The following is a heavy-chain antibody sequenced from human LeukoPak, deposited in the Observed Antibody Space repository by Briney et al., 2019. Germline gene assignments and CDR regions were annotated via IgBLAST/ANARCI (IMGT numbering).Heavy chain of an antibody. V-gene: IGHV3-23*01. D-gene: IGHD2-15*01. Sequence: GGSLRLSCAASGFTFSSYAMSWVRQAPGKGLEWVSAISGSGGSIYYADSVKGRFTISRDNSKNTLYLQMNSLRAEDAAVYYCAKEYCSGGSCYDQIVYLFQHWGQGTLVTVSS. CDR2: ISGSGGSI. J-gene: IGHJ1*01. CDR3: AKEYCSGGSCYDQIVYLFQH. CDR1: GFTFSSYA.